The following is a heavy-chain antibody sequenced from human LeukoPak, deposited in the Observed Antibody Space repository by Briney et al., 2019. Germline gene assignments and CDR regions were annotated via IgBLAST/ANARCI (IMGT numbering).Heavy chain of an antibody. CDR3: ARDPTHSSSWYGDY. CDR2: ISSSSSYI. Sequence: GGSLRLSCAASGFTVSSNYMSWVRQAPGKGLEWVSSISSSSSYIYYADSVKGRFTISRDNAKNSLYLQMNSLRAEDTALYYCARDPTHSSSWYGDYWGQGTLVTVSS. D-gene: IGHD6-13*01. V-gene: IGHV3-21*04. CDR1: GFTVSSNY. J-gene: IGHJ4*02.